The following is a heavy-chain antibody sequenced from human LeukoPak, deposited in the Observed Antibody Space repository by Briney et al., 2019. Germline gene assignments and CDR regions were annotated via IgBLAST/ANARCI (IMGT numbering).Heavy chain of an antibody. CDR2: ITGSCGNT. CDR3: AKWGDYDVLTGYYVSDC. Sequence: PGGSLRLSCAASGFTFSSYAMSWVRQAPGEGLEWVSAITGSCGNTYYADSVKGRFTISRDNSKNTVFLQMNSLRAEDTAVYYCAKWGDYDVLTGYYVSDCWGQGTLVTVSS. V-gene: IGHV3-23*01. J-gene: IGHJ4*02. D-gene: IGHD3-9*01. CDR1: GFTFSSYA.